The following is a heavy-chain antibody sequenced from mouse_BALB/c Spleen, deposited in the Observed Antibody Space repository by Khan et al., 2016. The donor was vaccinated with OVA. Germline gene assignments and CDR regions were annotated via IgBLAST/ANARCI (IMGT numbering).Heavy chain of an antibody. CDR3: VRDTGTWFAY. V-gene: IGHV7-3*02. CDR1: GFTFTDYY. D-gene: IGHD4-1*01. J-gene: IGHJ3*01. CDR2: IRNKANGYTT. Sequence: EVKLEESGGGLVQPGGSLRLSCATSGFTFTDYYMSWVRQPPGKALEWLGFIRNKANGYTTEYSASVKGRFTISRDNSQSILYLQMNTLRAEDSATYYCVRDTGTWFAYWGQGTLVTVSA.